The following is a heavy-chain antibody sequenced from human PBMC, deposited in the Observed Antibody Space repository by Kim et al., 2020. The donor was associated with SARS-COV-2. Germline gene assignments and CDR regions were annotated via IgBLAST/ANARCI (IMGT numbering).Heavy chain of an antibody. J-gene: IGHJ4*02. CDR3: ARGSGIAVGGTFDY. Sequence: GGSLRLSCAASGFTFSGYAMHWVRQAPGRGLEWLAVVSFDGSNKYYADSLKGRFTISRDNSKNTLYLQMNSLRAEDTAVYYCARGSGIAVGGTFDYWGQGTLVTVSS. V-gene: IGHV3-30*04. D-gene: IGHD6-19*01. CDR1: GFTFSGYA. CDR2: VSFDGSNK.